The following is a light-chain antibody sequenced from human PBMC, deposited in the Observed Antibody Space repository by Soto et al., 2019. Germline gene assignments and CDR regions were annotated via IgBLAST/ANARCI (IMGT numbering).Light chain of an antibody. CDR1: QSVSSY. J-gene: IGKJ5*01. V-gene: IGKV3-11*01. CDR3: QQRSNWPPIT. Sequence: EIVLTQSPATLSLSPGERATLSCRASQSVSSYLAWYQQKPGQAPRLLIYEASNRATGIPARFSGSGSVTDFTLTISSLEPEDFAVYYCQQRSNWPPITFGQGTRLEIK. CDR2: EAS.